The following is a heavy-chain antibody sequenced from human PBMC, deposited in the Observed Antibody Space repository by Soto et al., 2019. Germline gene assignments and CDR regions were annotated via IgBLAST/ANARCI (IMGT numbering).Heavy chain of an antibody. V-gene: IGHV3-48*02. CDR1: GFTFSDYD. CDR2: ISRHGTTI. J-gene: IGHJ6*02. D-gene: IGHD3-22*01. Sequence: PGGSLRLSWAGSGFTFSDYDMNWVRQAPGKGLEWVSYISRHGTTIYYADSVKVRFTISRDNAKKSLSLQMNSLGDEDTAVYYCARDFGYDDVWGQGTKVTVSS. CDR3: ARDFGYDDV.